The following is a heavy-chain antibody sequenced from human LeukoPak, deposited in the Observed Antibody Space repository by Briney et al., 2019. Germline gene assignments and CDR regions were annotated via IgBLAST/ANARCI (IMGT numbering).Heavy chain of an antibody. CDR2: IYYSWST. CDR1: GGSISSYY. CDR3: AGRLWRRDGYNLSAFDI. V-gene: IGHV4-59*01. Sequence: SETLSLTRTVSGGSISSYYWNWIRQPPGKGPEWIGYIYYSWSTNHNPPLKSRVTISVDASKIQFSLKLSSVIAADTAVYYCAGRLWRRDGYNLSAFDIWGQGTMVTVSS. J-gene: IGHJ3*02. D-gene: IGHD5-24*01.